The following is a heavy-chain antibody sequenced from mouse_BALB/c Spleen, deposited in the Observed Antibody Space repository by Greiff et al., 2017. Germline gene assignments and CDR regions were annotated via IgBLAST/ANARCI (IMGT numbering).Heavy chain of an antibody. V-gene: IGHV3-2*02. CDR2: ISYSGST. Sequence: EVKLMESGPGLVKPSQSLSLTCTVTGYSITSDYAWYWIRQFPGNQLEWMGYISYSGSTSYNPSLKSRISITRDTSKNQFFLQLNSVTTEDTATYYCAGMITTGTWFAYWGQGTLVTVSA. CDR1: GYSITSDYA. J-gene: IGHJ3*01. D-gene: IGHD2-4*01. CDR3: AGMITTGTWFAY.